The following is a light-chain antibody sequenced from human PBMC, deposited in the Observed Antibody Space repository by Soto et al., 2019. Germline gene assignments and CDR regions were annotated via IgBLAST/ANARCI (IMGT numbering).Light chain of an antibody. V-gene: IGLV2-14*01. J-gene: IGLJ1*01. CDR2: DVT. Sequence: QSALTQPPSVSGSPGQSLTISCTGTSSDVGGYNYVSWYQQHPGKAPKLMIYDVTNRPSGVSNRFSGSKSGNTASLTISGLQAEDEADYYCCSYTSSSTYVFGTGTKLTVL. CDR1: SSDVGGYNY. CDR3: CSYTSSSTYV.